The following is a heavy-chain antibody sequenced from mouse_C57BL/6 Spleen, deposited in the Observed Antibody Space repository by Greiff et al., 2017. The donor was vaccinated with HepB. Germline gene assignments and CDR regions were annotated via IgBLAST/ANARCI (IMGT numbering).Heavy chain of an antibody. CDR2: IDPNNGGT. J-gene: IGHJ3*01. Sequence: QVQLQQPGAELVKPGASVKLSCKASGYTFTSYWMHWVKQRPGQGLEWIGSIDPNNGGTNYNEKFKSKATLTVDTSSSTAYMQLSSLTSEDSAVYDCARQDGYDGRGLPYWGQGTLVTVSS. CDR1: GYTFTSYW. V-gene: IGHV1-72*01. CDR3: ARQDGYDGRGLPY. D-gene: IGHD2-2*01.